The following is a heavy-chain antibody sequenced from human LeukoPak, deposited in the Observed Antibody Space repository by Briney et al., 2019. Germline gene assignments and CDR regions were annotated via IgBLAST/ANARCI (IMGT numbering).Heavy chain of an antibody. J-gene: IGHJ5*02. CDR2: INHSGST. CDR1: GGSFSGYY. Sequence: TSETLSLTCAVYGGSFSGYYWSWIRQPPGKGLEWIGEINHSGSTSYNPSLKSRVTISLYTSENQFSLKLSSVTAADTAVYYCARSMVREVILSARRANWFDPWGQGTLVTVSS. D-gene: IGHD3-10*01. V-gene: IGHV4-34*01. CDR3: ARSMVREVILSARRANWFDP.